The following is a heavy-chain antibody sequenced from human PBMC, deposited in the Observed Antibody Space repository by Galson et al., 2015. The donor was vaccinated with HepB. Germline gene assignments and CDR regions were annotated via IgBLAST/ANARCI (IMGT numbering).Heavy chain of an antibody. CDR3: ALNFGYCSGGSCYSTIDY. CDR2: IIPILGIA. V-gene: IGHV1-69*04. CDR1: GGTFSSYA. D-gene: IGHD2-15*01. J-gene: IGHJ4*02. Sequence: SVKVSCKASGGTFSSYAISWVRQAPGQGLEWMGRIIPILGIANYAQKFQGRVTITADKSTSTAYMELSSLRSEDTAVHYCALNFGYCSGGSCYSTIDYWGQGTLVTVSS.